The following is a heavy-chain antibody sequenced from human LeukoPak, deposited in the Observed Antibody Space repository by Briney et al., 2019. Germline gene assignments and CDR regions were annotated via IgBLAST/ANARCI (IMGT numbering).Heavy chain of an antibody. J-gene: IGHJ4*02. D-gene: IGHD5-24*01. CDR3: ARDLTTQSRREGIFDY. CDR2: INPSGAT. V-gene: IGHV1-46*01. CDR1: GYSFTHYY. Sequence: ASVKASCKASGYSFTHYYMHWVRRAPGQGLEWMRIINPSGATSSTHDLYGRVTLTRDMSTGTFYMELTSLRSEDTAVYYCARDLTTQSRREGIFDYWGQGTLVTVSS.